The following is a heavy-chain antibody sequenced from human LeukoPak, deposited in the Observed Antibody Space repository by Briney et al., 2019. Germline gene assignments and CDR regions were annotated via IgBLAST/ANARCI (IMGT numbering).Heavy chain of an antibody. Sequence: GGSLRLSCAASGFTFSSYEMNWVSQAPGKGLEWVSYISSSGSTIYYADSVKGRFTISRDNAKNSLYLQMNSLRAEDTAVYYCAELGITMIGGVWGKGTTVTISS. D-gene: IGHD3-10*02. V-gene: IGHV3-48*03. J-gene: IGHJ6*04. CDR3: AELGITMIGGV. CDR2: ISSSGSTI. CDR1: GFTFSSYE.